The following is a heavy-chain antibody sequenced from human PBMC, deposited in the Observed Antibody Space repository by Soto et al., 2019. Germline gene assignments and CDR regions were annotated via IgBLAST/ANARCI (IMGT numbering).Heavy chain of an antibody. CDR1: GGSISSYY. Sequence: SETLSLTCTVSGGSISSYYWSWIRQPPGKGLEWIGYIYYSGSTNYNPSLKSRVTISVDTSKNQFSLKLSSVTAADTAVYYCARALLWFGELVYWGQGTVVTSSS. J-gene: IGHJ4*01. CDR2: IYYSGST. D-gene: IGHD3-10*01. CDR3: ARALLWFGELVY. V-gene: IGHV4-59*01.